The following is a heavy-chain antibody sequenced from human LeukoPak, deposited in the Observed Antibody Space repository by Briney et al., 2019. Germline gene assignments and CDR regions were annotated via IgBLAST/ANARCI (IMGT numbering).Heavy chain of an antibody. D-gene: IGHD3-9*01. CDR1: GASISSVGSY. CDR3: ARRLRYFDWLLPHPLDY. V-gene: IGHV4-31*03. Sequence: SDTLSLTCTVSGASISSVGSYWSWIRQHPGKGLEWIGYIYYSGSTYYNPSLKSRVTISVDTSKNQFSLKLSSVTAADTAVYYCARRLRYFDWLLPHPLDYWGQGTLVTVSS. J-gene: IGHJ4*02. CDR2: IYYSGST.